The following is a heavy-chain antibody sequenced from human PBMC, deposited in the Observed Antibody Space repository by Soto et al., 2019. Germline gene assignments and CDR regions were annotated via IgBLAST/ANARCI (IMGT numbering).Heavy chain of an antibody. J-gene: IGHJ4*02. CDR2: ISYDGSNK. D-gene: IGHD2-2*01. Sequence: QVQLVESGGGVVQPGRSLRLYCSASGFTFSSYAMHWVRQAPGKGLEWVAVISYDGSNKYYADSVKGRFTISRDNSKNTLYLQMNRLRAEDTAVYYCARGPSSLTRFDYWGQGTLVTVSS. CDR3: ARGPSSLTRFDY. CDR1: GFTFSSYA. V-gene: IGHV3-30-3*01.